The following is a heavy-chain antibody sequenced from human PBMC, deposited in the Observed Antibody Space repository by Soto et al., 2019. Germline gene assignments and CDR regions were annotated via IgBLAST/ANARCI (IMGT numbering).Heavy chain of an antibody. Sequence: GSGPTLVNPTQTLTLTCTFSGFSLTRGVAVGWIRQPPGKALEWLALIYWDDDKRYGPSLKSRLTITKDSFINQVVLTMTNLGPVDTATYYCSRDSYGSGYGMDVWGQGTTVTVSS. CDR1: GFSLTRGVA. J-gene: IGHJ6*02. V-gene: IGHV2-5*05. CDR3: SRDSYGSGYGMDV. CDR2: IYWDDDK. D-gene: IGHD3-10*01.